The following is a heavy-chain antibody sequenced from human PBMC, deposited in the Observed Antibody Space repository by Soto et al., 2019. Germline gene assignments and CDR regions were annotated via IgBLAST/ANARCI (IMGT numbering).Heavy chain of an antibody. D-gene: IGHD2-2*01. Sequence: ASVKVSCKASGYTFAGYYMHWVRQAPGQGLEWMGWINPNSGGTNYAQKFQGWVTMTRDTSISTAYMELSRLRSDDTAVYYCARTLVVPAAGTAPGYYYYGMDVWGQGTTVTVSS. CDR3: ARTLVVPAAGTAPGYYYYGMDV. CDR1: GYTFAGYY. J-gene: IGHJ6*02. V-gene: IGHV1-2*04. CDR2: INPNSGGT.